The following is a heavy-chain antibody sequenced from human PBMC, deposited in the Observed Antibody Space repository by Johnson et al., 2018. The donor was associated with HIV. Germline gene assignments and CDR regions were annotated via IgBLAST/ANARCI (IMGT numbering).Heavy chain of an antibody. J-gene: IGHJ3*02. D-gene: IGHD1-1*01. CDR1: GFTFSSYG. Sequence: QVQLVESGGGVVQPGRSLRLSCAASGFTFSSYGMHWVRQAPGKGLEWVAVIGTAGDTYYPDSVKGRFTISRDNFKNTVYLQMNSLRTVDTAVYYCARGYTWNDVSIWGQGTMVTVSS. V-gene: IGHV3-30*03. CDR3: ARGYTWNDVSI. CDR2: IGTAGDT.